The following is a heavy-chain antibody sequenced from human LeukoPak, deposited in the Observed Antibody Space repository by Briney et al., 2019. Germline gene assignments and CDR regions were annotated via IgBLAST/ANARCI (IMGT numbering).Heavy chain of an antibody. D-gene: IGHD3-3*01. J-gene: IGHJ6*03. CDR3: ARVARFLESYHYYYYMDV. V-gene: IGHV3-11*04. Sequence: KSGGSLRLSCAASGFTFSDYYMSWIRQAPGKGLEWVSYISSSGSTIYYADSVKGRFTISRDNAKNSLYLQMNSLRAEDTAVYYCARVARFLESYHYYYYMDVWGKGTTVTVSS. CDR1: GFTFSDYY. CDR2: ISSSGSTI.